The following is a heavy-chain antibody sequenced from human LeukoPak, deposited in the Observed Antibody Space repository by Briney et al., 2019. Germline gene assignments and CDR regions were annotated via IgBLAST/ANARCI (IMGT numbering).Heavy chain of an antibody. Sequence: GGSLRLSCAASGFNVGAHYMSWFRQAPGKGLEWVSGISGSGGSTFYADSVKGRFTISRDNSENTVYLQMNSLRADDTAVYYCAKTTAGYSSGRYPGWPVDYWGQGTLVTVSS. V-gene: IGHV3-23*01. J-gene: IGHJ4*02. CDR2: ISGSGGST. D-gene: IGHD6-19*01. CDR1: GFNVGAHY. CDR3: AKTTAGYSSGRYPGWPVDY.